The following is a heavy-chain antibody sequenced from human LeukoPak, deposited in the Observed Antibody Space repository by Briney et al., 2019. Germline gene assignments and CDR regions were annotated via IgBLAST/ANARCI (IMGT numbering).Heavy chain of an antibody. J-gene: IGHJ4*02. D-gene: IGHD3-16*02. CDR1: GFTFSSYS. CDR2: ISSSSSYI. CDR3: ARETYVWGSYRYIGY. Sequence: GGFLRLSCAASGFTFSSYSMNWVRQAPGKGLEWVSSISSSSSYIYYADSVRGRFTISRDNAKNSLYLQMNSLRAEDTAVYYCARETYVWGSYRYIGYWGQGTLVTVSS. V-gene: IGHV3-21*01.